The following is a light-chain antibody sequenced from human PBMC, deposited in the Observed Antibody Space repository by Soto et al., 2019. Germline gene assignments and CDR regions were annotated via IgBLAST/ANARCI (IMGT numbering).Light chain of an antibody. Sequence: EIVMTQSPATLSVSPGEGATLSCRTSQSVSSDLAWYQRKPGPAPRLLFSGASARAPGIPARFSGSGSGTEFTLTIRSLQSEDVAVYYCQQYNSWPPTFGQGTKVEIK. V-gene: IGKV3-15*01. J-gene: IGKJ1*01. CDR1: QSVSSD. CDR2: GAS. CDR3: QQYNSWPPT.